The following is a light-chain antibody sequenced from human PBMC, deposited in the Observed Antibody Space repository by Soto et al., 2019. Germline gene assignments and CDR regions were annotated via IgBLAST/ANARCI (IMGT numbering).Light chain of an antibody. Sequence: EIVLTQSPGTRSLSPGERATLPCRASQSVSSSYLAWYQQKPGQAPRLLIYGASSRATGIPDRFSGSGSGTDFTLTISRLEPEDFAVYYCQQYGSSPLTFGQGTKVDIK. CDR3: QQYGSSPLT. CDR2: GAS. CDR1: QSVSSSY. V-gene: IGKV3-20*01. J-gene: IGKJ1*01.